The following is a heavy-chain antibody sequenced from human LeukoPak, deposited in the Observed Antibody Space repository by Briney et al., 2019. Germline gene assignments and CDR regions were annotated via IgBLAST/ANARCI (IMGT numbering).Heavy chain of an antibody. V-gene: IGHV3-21*01. Sequence: GGSLRLSCAASGFTFSTYSMNWVRQAPGKGLEWVSSISSSSTYIYYADSVKGRFTISGDNAKNSLYLQMNSLRAEDTAVYYCAREQEWMVKGDYWGQGTLVTVS. J-gene: IGHJ4*02. CDR1: GFTFSTYS. CDR3: AREQEWMVKGDY. CDR2: ISSSSTYI. D-gene: IGHD6-19*01.